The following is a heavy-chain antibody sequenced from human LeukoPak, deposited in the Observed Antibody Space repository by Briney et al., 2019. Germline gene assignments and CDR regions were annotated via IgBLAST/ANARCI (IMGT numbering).Heavy chain of an antibody. CDR2: IDPRAGST. J-gene: IGHJ4*02. CDR1: GYALTSYY. V-gene: IGHV1-46*01. CDR3: ARKFYFDY. Sequence: ASVKVSCTAFGYALTSYYIHWVRQAPGQGLEWMGIIDPRAGSTIYAQNFQGRITLAADTSTNTVYMELRSLTSEDTAIYFCARKFYFDYWGQGSLVTVSS.